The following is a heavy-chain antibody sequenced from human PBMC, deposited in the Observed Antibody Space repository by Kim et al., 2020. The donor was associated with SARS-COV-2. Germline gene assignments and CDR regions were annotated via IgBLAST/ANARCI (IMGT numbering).Heavy chain of an antibody. CDR1: GFSLSTSGVG. CDR2: IYWDDDK. V-gene: IGHV2-5*02. Sequence: SGPTLVNPTQTLTLTCTFSGFSLSTSGVGVGWIRQPPGKALEWLALIYWDDDKRYSPSLKSRLTITKDTSKNQVVLTMTNMYPVDTATYYCAHNHGSVSYYNWGGWFDPWGQGTLVTVSS. J-gene: IGHJ5*02. D-gene: IGHD3-10*01. CDR3: AHNHGSVSYYNWGGWFDP.